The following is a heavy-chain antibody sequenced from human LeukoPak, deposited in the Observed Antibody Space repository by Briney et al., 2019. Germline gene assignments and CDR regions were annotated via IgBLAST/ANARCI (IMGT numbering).Heavy chain of an antibody. CDR1: GGSISSYY. CDR2: IYYSGST. Sequence: SETLSLTCTVSGGSISSYYWSWIRQPQGKGLEWIGYIYYSGSTNYNPSLKSRVTISVDTSKNQFSLKLSSVTAADTAVYYCARYQRYGDYIDYWGQGTLVTVSS. D-gene: IGHD2-2*01. V-gene: IGHV4-59*01. CDR3: ARYQRYGDYIDY. J-gene: IGHJ4*02.